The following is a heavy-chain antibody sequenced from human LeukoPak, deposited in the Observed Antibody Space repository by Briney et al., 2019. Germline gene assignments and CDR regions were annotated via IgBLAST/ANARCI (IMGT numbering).Heavy chain of an antibody. CDR2: ISYDGSNK. J-gene: IGHJ4*02. CDR3: AKDPRTIFGVPVYFDY. D-gene: IGHD3-3*01. Sequence: GGSLRLSCAASGFTFSSYGMHWVRQAPGKGLERVAVISYDGSNKYYADSVKGRFTISRDNSKNTLYLQMNSLRAEDTAVYYCAKDPRTIFGVPVYFDYWGQGTLVTVSS. V-gene: IGHV3-30*18. CDR1: GFTFSSYG.